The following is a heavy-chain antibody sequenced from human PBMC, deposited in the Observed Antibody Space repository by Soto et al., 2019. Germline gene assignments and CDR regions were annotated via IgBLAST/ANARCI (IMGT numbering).Heavy chain of an antibody. CDR2: ITTSTRTI. CDR3: ARDGRARSDYSSDYYYFSRMDV. Sequence: GSPKRSCAASGSISRTYSINWVRQAPWSGLDWGSDITTSTRTIYESDSVKGRFTTSRDNAKTSLYLQINSLRDEDTAVYFCARDGRARSDYSSDYYYFSRMDVWGKASTLTIYS. V-gene: IGHV3-48*02. CDR1: GSISRTYS. D-gene: IGHD3-3*01. J-gene: IGHJ6*04.